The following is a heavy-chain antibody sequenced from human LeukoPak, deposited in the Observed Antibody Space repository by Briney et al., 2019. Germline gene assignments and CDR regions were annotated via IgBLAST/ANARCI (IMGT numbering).Heavy chain of an antibody. CDR3: AKDASSGSYIGYYFDY. J-gene: IGHJ4*02. Sequence: GGSLRLSCAASGFTFDDFAMHWVRQTPGKGLEWVAFIRYDGSNKDYADSVKGRLTISRDNSKNTLYLQMNSLRAEDTAVYYCAKDASSGSYIGYYFDYWGQGTLVTVSS. CDR1: GFTFDDFA. V-gene: IGHV3-30*02. D-gene: IGHD3-10*01. CDR2: IRYDGSNK.